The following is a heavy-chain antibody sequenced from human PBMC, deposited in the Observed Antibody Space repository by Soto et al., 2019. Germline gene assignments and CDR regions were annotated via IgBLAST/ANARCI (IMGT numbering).Heavy chain of an antibody. CDR1: GFTFSSYS. CDR2: ISSSSSYI. V-gene: IGHV3-21*01. D-gene: IGHD2-2*01. Sequence: GESLKISCAASGFTFSSYSMNWVRQAPGKGLEWVSSISSSSSYIYYADSVEGRFTISRDNAKNSLYLQMNSLRAEDTAVCYCASYYCSSTSCPPRPWGQGTLVTVSS. J-gene: IGHJ5*02. CDR3: ASYYCSSTSCPPRP.